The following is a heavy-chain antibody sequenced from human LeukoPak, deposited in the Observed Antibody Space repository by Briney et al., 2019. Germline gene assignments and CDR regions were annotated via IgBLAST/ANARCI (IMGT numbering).Heavy chain of an antibody. CDR1: GFTFSSYN. CDR2: ISSSNYI. D-gene: IGHD3-10*01. CDR3: AKDYYYGSGSYWGAFDI. J-gene: IGHJ3*02. V-gene: IGHV3-21*04. Sequence: GGSLRLSCAASGFTFSSYNMNWVRQAPGKGLEWVSSISSSNYIYYADSVKGRFTISRDNSKNTLYLQMNSLRAEDTAVYYCAKDYYYGSGSYWGAFDIWGQGTMVTVSS.